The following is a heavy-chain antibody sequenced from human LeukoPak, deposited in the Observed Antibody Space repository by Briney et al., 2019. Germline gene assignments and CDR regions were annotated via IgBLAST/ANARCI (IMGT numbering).Heavy chain of an antibody. CDR2: ITGGSDST. J-gene: IGHJ4*02. CDR3: AKEGVLSGYPSLYYFDS. CDR1: GFTFTSYA. D-gene: IGHD3-3*01. V-gene: IGHV3-23*01. Sequence: GGSLRLSCAASGFTFTSYAMSWVRQAPGKGLEGVAAITGGSDSTYYADSVKGRFTVSSDTSKNTLYLQMNSLRAEDTAVYYCAKEGVLSGYPSLYYFDSWGQGTLVTVSS.